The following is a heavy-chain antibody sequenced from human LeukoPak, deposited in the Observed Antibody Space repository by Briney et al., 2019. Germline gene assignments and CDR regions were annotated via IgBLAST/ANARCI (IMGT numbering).Heavy chain of an antibody. CDR1: GFTFSNYD. CDR2: ISTTGDT. D-gene: IGHD4-17*01. CDR3: ARAPHGDYFDY. Sequence: GGSLRLSCTASGFTFSNYDMHWVRHATGKGLEWVSAISTTGDTYYPGSVKGRFTVSRENAKNSLYLQMNSLRAGDTAVYYCARAPHGDYFDYWGQGTLVTVSS. V-gene: IGHV3-13*01. J-gene: IGHJ4*02.